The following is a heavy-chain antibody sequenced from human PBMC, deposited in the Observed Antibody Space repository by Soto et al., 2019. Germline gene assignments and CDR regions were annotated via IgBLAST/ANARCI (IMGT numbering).Heavy chain of an antibody. CDR2: VSKSDYT. V-gene: IGHV3-21*01. CDR1: GFTFTNYG. D-gene: IGHD6-19*01. J-gene: IGHJ4*02. CDR3: TREDSIIIPAVADF. Sequence: PGGSLRLSCAVYGFTFTNYGFNWVRRAPGKGLEWVSSVSKSDYTYYSDSVKGRFTISRDNAKNSVSLQMNSLRAEDTAVYYCTREDSIIIPAVADFWGQGTLVTVSS.